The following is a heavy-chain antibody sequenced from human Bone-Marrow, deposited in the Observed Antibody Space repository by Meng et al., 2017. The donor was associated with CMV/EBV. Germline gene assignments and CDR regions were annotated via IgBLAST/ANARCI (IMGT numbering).Heavy chain of an antibody. V-gene: IGHV1-18*01. Sequence: ASVKVSCKASGYTFTSYGISWVRQAPGQGLEWMGWISAYNGNTNYAQKLQGRVTMTTDTSTNTAHMEVYSLRSEDTAVYFCATLGATGGPRRTAYKDYSYGMDVWGQGTTVTVSS. CDR1: GYTFTSYG. CDR2: ISAYNGNT. D-gene: IGHD1-26*01. J-gene: IGHJ6*02. CDR3: ATLGATGGPRRTAYKDYSYGMDV.